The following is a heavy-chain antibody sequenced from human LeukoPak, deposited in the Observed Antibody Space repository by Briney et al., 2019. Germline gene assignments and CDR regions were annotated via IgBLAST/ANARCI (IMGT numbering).Heavy chain of an antibody. CDR3: ARDGIVGSPLFKFDY. D-gene: IGHD1-26*01. Sequence: GGSLRLSCAASGFTFSNAWMSWVRQAPGKGLEWVSSIVGSSSTYYADSLKGRFTISRDNAKNSLYLQMNSLRAEDTAVYYCARDGIVGSPLFKFDYRGQGTLVTVSS. V-gene: IGHV3-69-1*01. CDR2: IVGSSST. CDR1: GFTFSNAW. J-gene: IGHJ4*02.